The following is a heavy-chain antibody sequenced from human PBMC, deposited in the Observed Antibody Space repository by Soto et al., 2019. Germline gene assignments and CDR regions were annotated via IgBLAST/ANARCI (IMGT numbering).Heavy chain of an antibody. CDR2: VKSSGT. D-gene: IGHD3-10*01. CDR1: GGSISIATYH. J-gene: IGHJ4*02. V-gene: IGHV4-39*01. CDR3: VRLGDS. Sequence: PSETLSLTCTVSGGSISIATYHWGWIRQPPGKGPEWIGSVKSSGTYYNPSLRSRITISVDTSNNQFSLNLSSVTAADTATYYCVRLGDSWGQGTLVTVSS.